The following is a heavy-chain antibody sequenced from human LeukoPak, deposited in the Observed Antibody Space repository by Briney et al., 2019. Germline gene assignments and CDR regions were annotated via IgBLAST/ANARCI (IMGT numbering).Heavy chain of an antibody. CDR3: ARDQLGNYYYMDV. CDR2: INPNSGGT. CDR1: GYTFTGYY. Sequence: ASVKVSCKASGYTFTGYYMHWVRQAPGQGLEWMGWINPNSGGTNYAQKFQGRVTMTRDTSISTAYMELSRLRSDDTAVYYCARDQLGNYYYMDVWGKGTTVTVSS. J-gene: IGHJ6*03. D-gene: IGHD7-27*01. V-gene: IGHV1-2*02.